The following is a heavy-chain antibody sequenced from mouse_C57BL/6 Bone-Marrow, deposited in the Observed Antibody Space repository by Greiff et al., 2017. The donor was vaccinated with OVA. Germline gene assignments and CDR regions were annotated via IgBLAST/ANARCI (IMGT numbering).Heavy chain of an antibody. V-gene: IGHV5-4*01. Sequence: EVHLVESGGGLVKPGGSLKLSCAASGFTFSSSAMSWVRQTPEKRLEWVATISDGGSYTYYPDNVKGRFTISRDNAKNNLYLQMSHLKSEDTAMYYCARGWVRRDYYAMDYWGQGTSVTVSS. CDR1: GFTFSSSA. CDR2: ISDGGSYT. D-gene: IGHD2-2*01. J-gene: IGHJ4*01. CDR3: ARGWVRRDYYAMDY.